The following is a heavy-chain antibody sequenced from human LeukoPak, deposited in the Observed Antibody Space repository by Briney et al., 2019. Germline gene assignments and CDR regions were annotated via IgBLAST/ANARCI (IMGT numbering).Heavy chain of an antibody. V-gene: IGHV4-59*08. CDR3: ARQGREQWLARFDP. Sequence: PSETLSLTCTVPGGSISGHYWNWIRQPPGKGLEWIGYIYYSGSTSYNPSLKSRVTISVDTSKNQFSLKLTSVTAADTAVYYCARQGREQWLARFDPWGQGTLVTVSS. J-gene: IGHJ5*02. CDR1: GGSISGHY. D-gene: IGHD6-19*01. CDR2: IYYSGST.